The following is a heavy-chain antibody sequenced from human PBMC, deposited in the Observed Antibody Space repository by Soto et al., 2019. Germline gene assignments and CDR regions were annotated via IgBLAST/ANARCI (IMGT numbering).Heavy chain of an antibody. J-gene: IGHJ4*02. D-gene: IGHD2-15*01. V-gene: IGHV3-30-3*01. CDR2: ISYDGSNK. Sequence: QVQLVESGGGVVQPGRSLRLSCAASGFTFSSYAMHWVRQAPGKGLEWVAVISYDGSNKYYADSVKGRFTISRDNSKNTLYLQMNSLRAEDTAVYYCARDHGGNSDYWGQGTLVTVSS. CDR3: ARDHGGNSDY. CDR1: GFTFSSYA.